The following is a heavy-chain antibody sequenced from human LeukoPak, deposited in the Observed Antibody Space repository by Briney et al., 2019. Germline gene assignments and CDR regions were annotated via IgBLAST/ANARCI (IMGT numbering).Heavy chain of an antibody. CDR3: ARMAMTTNLPLDY. D-gene: IGHD4-11*01. CDR1: GGSISSSSYY. V-gene: IGHV4-39*01. CDR2: IYYSGST. J-gene: IGHJ4*02. Sequence: SETLSLTCTVSGGSISSSSYYWGWIRQPPGKGLGWIGSIYYSGSTYYNPSLKSRVTISVDTSKNQFSLKLSSVTAADTAVYYCARMAMTTNLPLDYWGQGTLVTVSS.